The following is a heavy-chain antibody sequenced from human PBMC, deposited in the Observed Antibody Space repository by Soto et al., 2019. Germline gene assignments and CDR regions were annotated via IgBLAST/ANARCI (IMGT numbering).Heavy chain of an antibody. Sequence: QVQLVQSGAEVKKPGTSVRISCKTSGYTFSNYDINWVRQAAGQGLEWMGWMNPKSGYTGSARNFQGRVTMTRDTSMTTAYMELSSLSSEDTAMYYCARVMGSVDFWGRGTLVTVSS. D-gene: IGHD1-26*01. CDR2: MNPKSGYT. J-gene: IGHJ4*02. CDR1: GYTFSNYD. CDR3: ARVMGSVDF. V-gene: IGHV1-8*01.